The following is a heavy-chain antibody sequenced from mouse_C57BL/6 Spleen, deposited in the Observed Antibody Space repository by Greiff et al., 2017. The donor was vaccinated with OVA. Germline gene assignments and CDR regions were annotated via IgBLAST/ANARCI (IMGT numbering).Heavy chain of an antibody. J-gene: IGHJ4*01. V-gene: IGHV1-80*01. CDR2: IYPGDGDT. CDR1: GYAFSSYW. D-gene: IGHD4-1*01. Sequence: VQLQQSGAELVKPGASVKISCKASGYAFSSYWMNWVKQRPGKGLEWIGQIYPGDGDTNYNGKFKGKATLTADKSSSTAYMQLSSLTSEDSAVYFCARWGTGTNAMDYWGQGTSVTVSS. CDR3: ARWGTGTNAMDY.